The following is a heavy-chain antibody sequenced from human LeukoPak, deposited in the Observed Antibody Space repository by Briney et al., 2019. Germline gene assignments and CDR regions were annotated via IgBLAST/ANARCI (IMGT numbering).Heavy chain of an antibody. Sequence: PSETLSLTCTVSGGSISSYYWSWIRQPPGKGLEWIGYIYYSGSTNYNPPLKSRVTISVDTSKNQFSLKLSSVTAADTAVYYCARGPTTVVTPGKMYYYGMDVWGQGTTATVSS. CDR3: ARGPTTVVTPGKMYYYGMDV. CDR2: IYYSGST. J-gene: IGHJ6*02. CDR1: GGSISSYY. V-gene: IGHV4-59*01. D-gene: IGHD4-23*01.